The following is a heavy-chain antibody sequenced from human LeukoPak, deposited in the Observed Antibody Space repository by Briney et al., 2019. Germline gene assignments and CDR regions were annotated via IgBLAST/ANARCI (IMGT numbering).Heavy chain of an antibody. V-gene: IGHV1-24*01. CDR1: GYSLTELS. CDR3: AADGGELLTF. J-gene: IGHJ4*02. Sequence: ASVKVSCKVSGYSLTELSMHWVPQAPGKGLERRGGFYPEDGERKYAQKFQGRVSMTEDTSTDTAHMELSSLRSEDTAVYYCAADGGELLTFWGQGILVTVSS. CDR2: FYPEDGER. D-gene: IGHD1-26*01.